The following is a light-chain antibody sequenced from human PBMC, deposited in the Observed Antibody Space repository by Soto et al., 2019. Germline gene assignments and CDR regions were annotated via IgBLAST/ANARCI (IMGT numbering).Light chain of an antibody. V-gene: IGKV3-15*01. CDR1: QSVSSN. CDR3: QQYDNSPIT. Sequence: EIVMTQSPATLSVSPGERATLSCRASQSVSSNLAWYQQKPGQAPRLLIYGESTRATGIPARFSGSGSGTEFTRPIKRLQSEDFAVFYCQQYDNSPITFGQVTRLEIK. CDR2: GES. J-gene: IGKJ5*01.